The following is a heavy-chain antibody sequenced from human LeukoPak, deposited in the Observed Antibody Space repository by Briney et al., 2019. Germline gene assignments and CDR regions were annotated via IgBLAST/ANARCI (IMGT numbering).Heavy chain of an antibody. CDR2: INHSGST. D-gene: IGHD6-6*01. V-gene: IGHV4-34*01. J-gene: IGHJ4*02. Sequence: SETLSLTCAVYGGSFSGYYWSWIRQPPGKGLEWIGEINHSGSTNYNPSLKSRVTISADTSKNQFSLKLSSVTAADTAVYYCARGRVVSSQPFDYWGQGTLVTVSS. CDR3: ARGRVVSSQPFDY. CDR1: GGSFSGYY.